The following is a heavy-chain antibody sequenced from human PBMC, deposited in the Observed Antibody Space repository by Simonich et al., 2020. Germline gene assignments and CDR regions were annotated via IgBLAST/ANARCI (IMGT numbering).Heavy chain of an antibody. Sequence: EVQLVESGGGLVQPGGSLRLSCAASGFTFSSYWMRWVRQAPGKGLEWLANIKKDGSGKYYVDSVKGRFTIYRDNAKNSLYLQMNSLRAEDTAVYYCARDGLGTAYYYYMDVWGKGTTVTVSS. D-gene: IGHD7-27*01. CDR2: IKKDGSGK. CDR3: ARDGLGTAYYYYMDV. V-gene: IGHV3-7*01. J-gene: IGHJ6*03. CDR1: GFTFSSYW.